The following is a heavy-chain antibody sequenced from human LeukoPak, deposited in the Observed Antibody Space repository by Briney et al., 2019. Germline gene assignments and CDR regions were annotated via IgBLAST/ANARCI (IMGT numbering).Heavy chain of an antibody. CDR1: GGSISGSSYY. Sequence: SETLSLTCTVSGGSISGSSYYWGWIRQPPGKGLEWIGTIYYRGNTYYNPSLKGRVSISVDTSKNQFSLSLRSVTAADTAVYYCARRYDFWSGYPPPLDYWGQGTLVTVSS. J-gene: IGHJ4*02. CDR2: IYYRGNT. D-gene: IGHD3-3*01. CDR3: ARRYDFWSGYPPPLDY. V-gene: IGHV4-39*07.